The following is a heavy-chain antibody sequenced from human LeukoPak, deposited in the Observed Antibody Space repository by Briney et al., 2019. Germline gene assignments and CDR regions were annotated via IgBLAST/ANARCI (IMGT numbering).Heavy chain of an antibody. D-gene: IGHD1-26*01. CDR1: GFTFSSYS. J-gene: IGHJ4*02. CDR2: ISSSSSYI. CDR3: ARVGGSRVGLYYFDY. V-gene: IGHV3-21*01. Sequence: GGSLRLSCAASGFTFSSYSMNWVRQAPGKGLEWVSSISSSSSYIYYADSVKGRFTISRDNAKNSLYLQMNSLRAEDTAVYYCARVGGSRVGLYYFDYWAREPWSPSPQ.